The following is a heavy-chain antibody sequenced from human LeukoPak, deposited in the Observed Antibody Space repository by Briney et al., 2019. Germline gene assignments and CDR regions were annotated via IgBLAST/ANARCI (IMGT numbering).Heavy chain of an antibody. D-gene: IGHD2-15*01. CDR3: ARRAYCSGGSCYPSWFDP. Sequence: SETLSLTCAVYGGSFSGYYWSWIRQPPGKGLEWIGEINHSGSTNYNPSLKSRVTISVDTSKNQFSLKLSSVTAADTAVCYCARRAYCSGGSCYPSWFDPWGQGTLVTVSS. J-gene: IGHJ5*02. V-gene: IGHV4-34*01. CDR2: INHSGST. CDR1: GGSFSGYY.